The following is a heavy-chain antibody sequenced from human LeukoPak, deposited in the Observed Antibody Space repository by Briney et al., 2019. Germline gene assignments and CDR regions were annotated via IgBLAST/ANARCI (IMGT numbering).Heavy chain of an antibody. CDR2: IYPGDSDT. D-gene: IGHD3-22*01. V-gene: IGHV5-51*01. J-gene: IGHJ5*02. Sequence: GESLKISCKGSGYSFTSYWIGWVRQMPGKGLGWMGIIYPGDSDTRYSPSFQGQVTISADKSISTAYLQWSSLKASDTAMYYCARQEVYYDSSGTKGGDWFDPWGQGTLVTVSS. CDR3: ARQEVYYDSSGTKGGDWFDP. CDR1: GYSFTSYW.